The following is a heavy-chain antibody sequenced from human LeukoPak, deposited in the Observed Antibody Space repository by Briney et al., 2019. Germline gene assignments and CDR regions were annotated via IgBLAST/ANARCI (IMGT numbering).Heavy chain of an antibody. CDR3: ARDLVAPARGMDV. J-gene: IGHJ6*02. D-gene: IGHD2-8*02. CDR2: IYHSGST. Sequence: PSETLSLTCAVSGGSISSSNWWSWVRQPPGKGLEWIGEIYHSGSTNYNPSLKSRVTISVDTSKNQFSLKLSSVTAADTAVYYCARDLVAPARGMDVWGQGTTVTVSS. V-gene: IGHV4-4*02. CDR1: GGSISSSNW.